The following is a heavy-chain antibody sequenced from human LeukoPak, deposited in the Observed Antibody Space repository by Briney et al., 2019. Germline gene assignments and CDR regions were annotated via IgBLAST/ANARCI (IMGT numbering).Heavy chain of an antibody. Sequence: GESLKISCKGSGYSLTSYWIGWVRQMPGKGLEWMGIIYPGDSDTRYSPSFQGQVTISADKSISTAYLQWSSLKASDTAMYYCARGGVVTAIPFWFDPWGQGTLVTVS. CDR1: GYSLTSYW. CDR3: ARGGVVTAIPFWFDP. D-gene: IGHD2-21*02. CDR2: IYPGDSDT. J-gene: IGHJ5*02. V-gene: IGHV5-51*01.